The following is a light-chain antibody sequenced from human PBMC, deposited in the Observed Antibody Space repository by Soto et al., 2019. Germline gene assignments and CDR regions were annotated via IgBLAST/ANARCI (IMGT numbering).Light chain of an antibody. CDR1: QSVGASF. J-gene: IGKJ2*01. CDR3: QHYATSPYT. CDR2: GAS. Sequence: EIVLTQSPGTLSLSPGERATLSCRASQSVGASFLAWFQQKPGQAPRLLIYGASSRATGIPDRFSGSGSGTDFTLTISRLEPEDFAVYYCQHYATSPYTFGQGTKLEI. V-gene: IGKV3-20*01.